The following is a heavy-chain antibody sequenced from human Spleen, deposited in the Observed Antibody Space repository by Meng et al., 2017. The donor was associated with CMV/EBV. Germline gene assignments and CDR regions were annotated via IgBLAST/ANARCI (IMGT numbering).Heavy chain of an antibody. CDR1: GFTVRTYY. CDR3: ARGAMVRGGDFDY. CDR2: IYSGGST. D-gene: IGHD3-10*01. Sequence: VHLGGGGGGVIQPGGSLMFFCAASGFTVRTYYLRWVRQAPGKGLERVSVIYSGGSTYYEDSVKGRFTISRDNSKSTLYLQMNSLRAEDTAVYYCARGAMVRGGDFDYWGQGTLVTVSS. J-gene: IGHJ4*02. V-gene: IGHV3-53*01.